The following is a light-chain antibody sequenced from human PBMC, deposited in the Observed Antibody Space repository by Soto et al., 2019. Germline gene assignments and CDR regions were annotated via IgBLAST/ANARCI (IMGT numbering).Light chain of an antibody. CDR2: WAS. CDR1: QSVLYSSTNKNY. J-gene: IGKJ1*01. CDR3: QQYYSTPWT. V-gene: IGKV4-1*01. Sequence: DIVMTQSPDSLAVSLCERATINCKSSQSVLYSSTNKNYLAWYQQKPGQPPKLLIYWASTRESGVPDRFGGSGSGTEFTLTINSLQAEDVAVYYCQQYYSTPWTFGQGTKVDIK.